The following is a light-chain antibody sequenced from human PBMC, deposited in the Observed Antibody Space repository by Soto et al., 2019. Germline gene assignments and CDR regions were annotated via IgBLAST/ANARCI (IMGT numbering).Light chain of an antibody. J-gene: IGKJ4*01. CDR1: QSVSSY. CDR3: QQRSNWPST. CDR2: DAS. Sequence: EIVLTQSPATLSLSPGDRATLSCRVSQSVSSYLAWYQQKPGQAPRLLIYDASNRATGIPARFSGSGSGTDFTLTITSLEPEDFAVYYCQQRSNWPSTFGGGTTVEIK. V-gene: IGKV3-11*01.